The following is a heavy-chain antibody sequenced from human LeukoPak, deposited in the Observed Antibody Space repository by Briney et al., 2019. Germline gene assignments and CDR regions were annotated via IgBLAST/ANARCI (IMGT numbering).Heavy chain of an antibody. V-gene: IGHV7-4-1*02. J-gene: IGHJ6*03. CDR3: AREYCSGGSCYYYYMDV. D-gene: IGHD2-15*01. CDR1: GYTFTSYA. CDR2: INTNTGNP. Sequence: APVKVSCKASGYTFTSYAMNWVRQAPGQGLEWMGWINTNTGNPTYAQGFTGRFVFSLDTSVSTAYLQISSLKAEDTAVYYCAREYCSGGSCYYYYMDVWGKGTTVTVSS.